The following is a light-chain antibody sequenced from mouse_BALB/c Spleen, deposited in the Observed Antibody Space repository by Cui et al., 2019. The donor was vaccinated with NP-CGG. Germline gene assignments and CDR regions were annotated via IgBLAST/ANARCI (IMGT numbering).Light chain of an antibody. V-gene: IGLV1*01. Sequence: HAVVTQESVFTTSPGETVTLTCRSSTGAVTTSNYANWVQEKPDHLFTGLIGGTNNRAPGVPARFSGSLIGDKAALTITGAQTEDEAIYFCALWYSNHWVFGGGTKLTVL. CDR3: ALWYSNHWV. J-gene: IGLJ1*01. CDR2: GTN. CDR1: TGAVTTSNY.